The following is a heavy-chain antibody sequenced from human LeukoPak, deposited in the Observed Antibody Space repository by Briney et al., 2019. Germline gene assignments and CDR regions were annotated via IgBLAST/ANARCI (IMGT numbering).Heavy chain of an antibody. J-gene: IGHJ6*03. V-gene: IGHV4-30-2*01. CDR1: GGSISSGGYS. CDR2: IYHSGST. CDR3: ARLPPGKVAILTGYMDV. Sequence: SQTLSLTCAVSGGSISSGGYSWSWIRQPPGKGLEWIGYIYHSGSTYYNPSLKSRVTISVDTSKNQFSLKLSSVTAADTAVYYCARLPPGKVAILTGYMDVWGKGTTVTVSS. D-gene: IGHD5-12*01.